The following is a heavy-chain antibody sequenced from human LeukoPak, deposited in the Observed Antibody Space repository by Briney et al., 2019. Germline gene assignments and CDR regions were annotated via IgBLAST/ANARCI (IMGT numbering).Heavy chain of an antibody. D-gene: IGHD2-2*01. CDR1: GGSISSSNW. Sequence: SGTLSLTCAVSGGSISSSNWWSWVRQPPGKGLEWIGEIYHSGSTNYNPSLKSRVTISVDKYKNQFSLKLSSVTAADTAVYYCAREKGYCSSTSCYPTRWFDPWGQGTLVTVSS. V-gene: IGHV4-4*02. CDR2: IYHSGST. J-gene: IGHJ5*02. CDR3: AREKGYCSSTSCYPTRWFDP.